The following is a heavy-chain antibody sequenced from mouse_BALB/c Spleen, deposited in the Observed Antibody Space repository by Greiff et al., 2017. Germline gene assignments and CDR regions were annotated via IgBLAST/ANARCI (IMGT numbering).Heavy chain of an antibody. J-gene: IGHJ1*01. CDR1: GFTFSSYA. CDR2: ISSGGST. CDR3: ARGQYGNYWYFDV. V-gene: IGHV5-6-5*01. Sequence: EVQGVESGGGLVKPGGSLKLSCAASGFTFSSYAMSWVRQTPEKRLEWVASISSGGSTYYPDSVKGRFTISRDNARNILYLQMSSLGSEDTAVYYCARGQYGNYWYFDVWGAGTTVTVSS. D-gene: IGHD2-10*02.